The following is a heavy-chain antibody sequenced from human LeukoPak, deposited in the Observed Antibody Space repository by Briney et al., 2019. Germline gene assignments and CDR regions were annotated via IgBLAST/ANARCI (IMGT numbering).Heavy chain of an antibody. J-gene: IGHJ3*02. V-gene: IGHV4-31*03. CDR2: IYYSGST. Sequence: SETLSLTCTVSGGSISSGGYYWSWIRQHPGKGLEWIGYIYYSGSTYYNPSLKSRVTISVDTSKNQFSLKLSSVTAADTAVYYCARAGRELRYFDWYPLGAFDIWGQGTMVTVSS. CDR3: ARAGRELRYFDWYPLGAFDI. CDR1: GGSISSGGYY. D-gene: IGHD3-9*01.